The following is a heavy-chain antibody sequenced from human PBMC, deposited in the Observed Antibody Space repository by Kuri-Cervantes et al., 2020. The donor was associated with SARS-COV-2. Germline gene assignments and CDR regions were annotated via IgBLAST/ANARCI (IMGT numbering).Heavy chain of an antibody. J-gene: IGHJ5*02. Sequence: ESLKISCAASGFTVSSNYMSWIRRPPGKGLEWIAYINYIGNTNYNPSLKSRVTISVDTSKNQFSLKLSSVTAADTAVYYCARGFEDCSSTSCYPGGFDPWGQGTLVTVSS. D-gene: IGHD2-2*01. CDR2: INYIGNT. CDR1: GFTVSSNY. CDR3: ARGFEDCSSTSCYPGGFDP. V-gene: IGHV4-59*02.